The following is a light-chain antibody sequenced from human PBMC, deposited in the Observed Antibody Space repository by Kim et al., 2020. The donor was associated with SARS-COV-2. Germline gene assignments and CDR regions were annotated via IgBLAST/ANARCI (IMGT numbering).Light chain of an antibody. CDR1: QDISMH. Sequence: SVCVGDSVTVSCRAWQDISMHLALLQQSPGNPHTTLVYSAPTLESGVPSKFSRSGSGTYFSLPLHSLPSRYSATYYCQEYVTYPYTFGQGTRLEI. J-gene: IGKJ2*01. CDR3: QEYVTYPYT. CDR2: SAP. V-gene: IGKV1-16*02.